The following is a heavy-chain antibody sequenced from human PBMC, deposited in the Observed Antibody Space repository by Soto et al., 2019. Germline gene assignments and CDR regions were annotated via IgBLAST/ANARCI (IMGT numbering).Heavy chain of an antibody. J-gene: IGHJ4*02. D-gene: IGHD4-17*01. CDR3: ARTTAVPNTLRSRYFFDY. V-gene: IGHV4-59*01. CDR2: VYYSGTT. CDR1: GGFISNYY. Sequence: PSETLSLTCTVSGGFISNYYWSWVRQPPGKRLEWIGYVYYSGTTNYNPSLKSRVTISVDLSKNQFSLRLSSVTTADTALYYCARTTAVPNTLRSRYFFDYWGQGALVTVSS.